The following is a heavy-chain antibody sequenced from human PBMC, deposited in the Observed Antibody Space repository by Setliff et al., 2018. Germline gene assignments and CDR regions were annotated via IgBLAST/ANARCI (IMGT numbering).Heavy chain of an antibody. Sequence: GESLKISCKTSGFTFNDYGIQRVRQAPGKGLEWVASDRGYYKYYADSVRGRLTVSRDESKNTVFLEMNSLRVDDTATYYCAREGLTGPVVISVAYYFDSWGQGTVVTVSS. CDR1: GFTFNDYG. V-gene: IGHV3-30*19. CDR3: AREGLTGPVVISVAYYFDS. D-gene: IGHD2-21*01. CDR2: SDRGYYK. J-gene: IGHJ4*02.